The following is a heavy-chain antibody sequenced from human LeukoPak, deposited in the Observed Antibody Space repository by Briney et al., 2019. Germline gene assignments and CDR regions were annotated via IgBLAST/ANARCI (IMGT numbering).Heavy chain of an antibody. J-gene: IGHJ4*02. D-gene: IGHD6-6*01. V-gene: IGHV3-66*01. CDR2: IYSGGST. CDR3: ARDKGTSYLSSFDY. CDR1: GLTVSSNY. Sequence: SGGSLRLSCAASGLTVSSNYMNWVRQAPGKGLEWVSVIYSGGSTYYADSVKGRFTISRDNSKNTLYLQMNSLRAADTAVYYCARDKGTSYLSSFDYWGQGTLVTVSS.